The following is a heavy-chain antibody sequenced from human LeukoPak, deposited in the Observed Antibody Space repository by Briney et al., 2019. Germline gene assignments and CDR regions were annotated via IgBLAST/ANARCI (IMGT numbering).Heavy chain of an antibody. J-gene: IGHJ5*02. CDR3: ARDNGDIVVVPAASFVNRFGP. CDR2: ISAYNGNT. Sequence: ASEKVSCKASGYTFTSYGISWVRQAPGQGLEWMGWISAYNGNTNYAQKLQGRVTMTTDTSTSTAYMELRSLRSDDTAVYYCARDNGDIVVVPAASFVNRFGPWGQGTLVTVSS. CDR1: GYTFTSYG. V-gene: IGHV1-18*01. D-gene: IGHD2-2*01.